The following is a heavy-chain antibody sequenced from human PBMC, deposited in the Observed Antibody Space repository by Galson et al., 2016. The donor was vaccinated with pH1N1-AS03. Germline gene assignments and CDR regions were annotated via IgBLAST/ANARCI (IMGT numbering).Heavy chain of an antibody. Sequence: SLRLSCAASGFNFASYSMNWVRQAPGKGLEWVSYINSRSSSILYGDSVKGRFTISRNNAKNSLYLQMIALRDDETAVYYCTRLTGSGPWGQGTRVTVSS. CDR1: GFNFASYS. V-gene: IGHV3-48*02. CDR3: TRLTGSGP. J-gene: IGHJ5*02. D-gene: IGHD1-1*01. CDR2: INSRSSSI.